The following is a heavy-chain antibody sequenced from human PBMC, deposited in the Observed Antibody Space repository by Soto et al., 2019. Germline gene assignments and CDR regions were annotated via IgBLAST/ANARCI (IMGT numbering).Heavy chain of an antibody. D-gene: IGHD6-19*01. CDR2: ISSTSGTI. Sequence: EGQLVESGGNLVRPGGSPRLSCEASGFVFSTYSMNWVRQAPGKGLEWISYISSTSGTIYYADSVKGRFTIFRDNAKNSLFLQMNGLRDDDTAVYYCANQKIRFSVAGTLYGLGVWGQGTTVTVSS. CDR1: GFVFSTYS. V-gene: IGHV3-48*02. J-gene: IGHJ6*02. CDR3: ANQKIRFSVAGTLYGLGV.